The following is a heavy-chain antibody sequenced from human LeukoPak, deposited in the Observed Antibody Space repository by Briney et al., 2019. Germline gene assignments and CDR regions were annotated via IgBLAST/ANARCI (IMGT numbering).Heavy chain of an antibody. J-gene: IGHJ4*02. CDR3: ARVGTPGYSGYDH. CDR1: VGSISSYY. CDR2: IYYSGST. Sequence: SETLSLTCTVSVGSISSYYWSWIRQPPGKGLEWIGYIYYSGSTNYNPSLKSRVAISVDTSRNQFSLKLSSVTAADTAVYYCARVGTPGYSGYDHWGQGTLVTVSS. D-gene: IGHD5-12*01. V-gene: IGHV4-59*12.